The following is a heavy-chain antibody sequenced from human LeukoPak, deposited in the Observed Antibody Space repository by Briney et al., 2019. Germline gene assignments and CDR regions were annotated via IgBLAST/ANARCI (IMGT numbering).Heavy chain of an antibody. CDR2: IYDSGST. D-gene: IGHD5-12*01. CDR1: GGSIRSSYYY. Sequence: SETLSLTCTVSGGSIRSSYYYWGWIRQPPGKGLEWIGSIYDSGSTYYNPSLKSRVTISVDTSKNQFSLKLSSVTAADTAVYYCAGALATGAFDNWGQGTMVTVSS. CDR3: AGALATGAFDN. J-gene: IGHJ3*02. V-gene: IGHV4-39*07.